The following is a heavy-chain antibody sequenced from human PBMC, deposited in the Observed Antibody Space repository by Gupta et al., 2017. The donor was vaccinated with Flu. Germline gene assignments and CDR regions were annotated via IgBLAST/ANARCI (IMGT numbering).Heavy chain of an antibody. V-gene: IGHV1-69*02. CDR3: ARVCSDSGSYYFDY. CDR1: GGTFSSYT. CDR2: IIPILGIA. J-gene: IGHJ4*02. Sequence: QVQLVQSGAEVKKPGSSVKFSCKASGGTFSSYTISWVRQAPGQGLEWMGRIIPILGIANYAQKFQGRVTITADKSTSTAYMELSSLRSEDTAVYYCARVCSDSGSYYFDYWGQGTLVTVSS. D-gene: IGHD1-26*01.